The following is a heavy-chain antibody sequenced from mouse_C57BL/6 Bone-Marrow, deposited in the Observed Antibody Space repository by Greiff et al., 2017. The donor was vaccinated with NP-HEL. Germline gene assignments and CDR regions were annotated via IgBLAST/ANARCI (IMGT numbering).Heavy chain of an antibody. CDR2: IWTGGGT. V-gene: IGHV2-9-1*01. J-gene: IGHJ4*01. Sequence: VKLEESGPGLVAPSQSLSITCTVSGFSLTSYAISWVRQPPGKGLEWLGVIWTGGGTNYNSALKSRLSISKDNSKSQVFLKMNSLQTDDTARYYCARAYYSSYYAMDYWGQGTSVTVSS. D-gene: IGHD2-5*01. CDR3: ARAYYSSYYAMDY. CDR1: GFSLTSYA.